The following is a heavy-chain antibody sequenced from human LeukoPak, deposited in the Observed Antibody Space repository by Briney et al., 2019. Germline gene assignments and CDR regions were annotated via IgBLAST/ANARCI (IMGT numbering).Heavy chain of an antibody. V-gene: IGHV4-61*08. D-gene: IGHD6-13*01. J-gene: IGHJ4*02. Sequence: SETLSLTCTVSGGSISSGGYYWSWIRQPPGKGLEWIGYIYYSGSTNYNPSLKSRVTISVDTSKNQFSLKLSSVTAADTAVYYCARARYSSSWACDYWGQGTLVTVSS. CDR2: IYYSGST. CDR1: GGSISSGGYY. CDR3: ARARYSSSWACDY.